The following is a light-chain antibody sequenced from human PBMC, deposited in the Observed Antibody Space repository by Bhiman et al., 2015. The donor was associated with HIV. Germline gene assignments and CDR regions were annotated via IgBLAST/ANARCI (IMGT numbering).Light chain of an antibody. Sequence: QSALTQPASVSGSPGQSITISCTAASGDLGPVSWYQQHPATAPKLLIYDVSERPSGVSHRFSGSKSGNTASLTISGLQDEDEADFYCSSYTTSSTRVFGGGTKLTVL. CDR1: SGDLGP. J-gene: IGLJ2*01. CDR3: SSYTTSSTRV. CDR2: DVS. V-gene: IGLV2-14*03.